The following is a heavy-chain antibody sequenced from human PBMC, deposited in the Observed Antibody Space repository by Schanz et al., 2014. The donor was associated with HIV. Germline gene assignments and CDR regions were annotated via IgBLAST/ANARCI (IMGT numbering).Heavy chain of an antibody. CDR2: ISYDGRNK. D-gene: IGHD2-15*01. J-gene: IGHJ4*02. CDR1: GFTFNSYG. CDR3: AKVVRFAMVTAPYYFDS. Sequence: QVHLVESGGGVVQPGRSLRLSCAASGFTFNSYGMHWVRQAPGKGLEWVSVISYDGRNKLYADSVKGRFTISRDNSKNTLYLQMNSLRAEDTAVYYCAKVVRFAMVTAPYYFDSWGQGTLVTVSS. V-gene: IGHV3-33*05.